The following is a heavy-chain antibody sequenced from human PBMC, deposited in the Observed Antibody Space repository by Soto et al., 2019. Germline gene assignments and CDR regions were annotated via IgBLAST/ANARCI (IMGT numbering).Heavy chain of an antibody. D-gene: IGHD3-22*01. Sequence: QVQLQESGPGLVKPSQTLSLTCTVSGGAISSETYYWNWIRQLPGKGLEWIGFVYYSGATSYHPSVKRRIKFSVVTSKSQFALRLGPVTAADTAIYYCARVFKHYYGSAGYYYNYRGLDVWGQGTTVTVSS. V-gene: IGHV4-31*03. J-gene: IGHJ6*02. CDR3: ARVFKHYYGSAGYYYNYRGLDV. CDR1: GGAISSETYY. CDR2: VYYSGAT.